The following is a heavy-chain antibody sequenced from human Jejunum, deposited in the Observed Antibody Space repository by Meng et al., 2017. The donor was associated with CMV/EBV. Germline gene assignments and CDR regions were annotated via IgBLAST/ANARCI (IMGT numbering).Heavy chain of an antibody. CDR3: AHFVGGYYPSRPDY. J-gene: IGHJ4*02. D-gene: IGHD1-26*01. CDR1: GFSPSTSGEG. CDR2: IYRGDDK. V-gene: IGHV2-5*02. Sequence: LKVCVHTLVNPTQTLPLACSFSGFSPSTSGEGVGWIRQPPGKALEWLALIYRGDDKRYSPSLNSRLTIAKDTSKNEVVLTLTNMGPIDTGTYYCAHFVGGYYPSRPDYWGQGTLVTVSS.